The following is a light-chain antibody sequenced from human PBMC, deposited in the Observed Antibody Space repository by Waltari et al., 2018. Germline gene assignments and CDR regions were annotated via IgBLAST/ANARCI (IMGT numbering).Light chain of an antibody. CDR2: RIS. CDR3: MQSAGWPYT. J-gene: IGKJ2*01. CDR1: QSIAHLDGHSY. Sequence: VVMTQAPVSLSVTLGQPASISCRPSQSIAHLDGHSYLNWIQQRPGQSPRRLFYRISHRDSGVPDRFSGSGSGTNFTLQISRVEAEDVAVYYCMQSAGWPYTFGQGTRLEIK. V-gene: IGKV2-30*02.